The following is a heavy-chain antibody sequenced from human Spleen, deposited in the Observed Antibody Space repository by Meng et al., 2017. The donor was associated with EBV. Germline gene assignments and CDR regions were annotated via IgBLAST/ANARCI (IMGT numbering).Heavy chain of an antibody. CDR3: ARALSYSWGCDY. Sequence: VQLVGSGGGXXKXGGSLXXSCAASGCTFTTYSMNWVRQAPGKGLEWVSSITSSSSHIYYADSVKGRFTISRDNANNSLYLQMNSLRAEDTAVYYCARALSYSWGCDYWGQGTLVTVSS. CDR2: ITSSSSHI. V-gene: IGHV3-21*01. J-gene: IGHJ4*02. CDR1: GCTFTTYS. D-gene: IGHD1-20*01.